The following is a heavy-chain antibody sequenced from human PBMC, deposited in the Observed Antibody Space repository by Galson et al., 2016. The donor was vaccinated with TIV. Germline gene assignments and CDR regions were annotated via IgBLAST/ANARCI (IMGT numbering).Heavy chain of an antibody. V-gene: IGHV4-59*02. J-gene: IGHJ3*02. D-gene: IGHD4-17*01. CDR3: ARVASSDYYGGVDAFDI. Sequence: SETLSLTCTVSGGSVSSYYWSWVRQPPGKGLEWIGYIYYSGKTKYNPSPKSRGTMSEGTSKNQFSLSLSSVTAADTAVYYCARVASSDYYGGVDAFDIWGQGTMVTVSS. CDR1: GGSVSSYY. CDR2: IYYSGKT.